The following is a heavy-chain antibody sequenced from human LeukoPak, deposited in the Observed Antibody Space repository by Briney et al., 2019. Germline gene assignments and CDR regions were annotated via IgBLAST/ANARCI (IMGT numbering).Heavy chain of an antibody. CDR1: GFTFSSYS. CDR2: ISSSSSYI. D-gene: IGHD5-12*01. V-gene: IGHV3-21*01. J-gene: IGHJ3*02. Sequence: GGSLRPSCAASGFTFSSYSMNWVRQAPGKGLEWVSSISSSSSYIYYADSVKGRFTISRDNAKNSLYLQMNSLRAEDTAVYYCARARRRDGYPFDIWGQGTMVTVSS. CDR3: ARARRRDGYPFDI.